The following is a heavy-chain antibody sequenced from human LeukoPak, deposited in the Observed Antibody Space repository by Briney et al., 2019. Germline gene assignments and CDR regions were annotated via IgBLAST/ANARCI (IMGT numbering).Heavy chain of an antibody. CDR2: IYTDGST. CDR1: EFPVSSHY. Sequence: GGSLRLPCAASEFPVSSHYMSWVRQAPGKGREWVWVIYTDGSTFYADSVKGRFTISRDNSKNTLYLQMNSVRAEDTAVYYCAITGESSNWFLYFDYWGQGTLVTVSS. V-gene: IGHV3-53*01. J-gene: IGHJ4*02. D-gene: IGHD3-16*01. CDR3: AITGESSNWFLYFDY.